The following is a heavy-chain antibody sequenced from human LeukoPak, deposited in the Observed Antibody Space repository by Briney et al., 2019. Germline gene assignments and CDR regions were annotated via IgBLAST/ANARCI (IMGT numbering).Heavy chain of an antibody. D-gene: IGHD6-13*01. CDR2: MNPNSGNT. J-gene: IGHJ4*02. CDR1: GYTFTSYD. V-gene: IGHV1-8*03. CDR3: ARVNFEYSGSWYDY. Sequence: AASVKVSCKASGYTFTSYDINWVRQATGQGLEWMGWMNPNSGNTGYAQKFQGRVTITRNTSISTAYMELSRLRSEDTAVYYCARVNFEYSGSWYDYWGQGTLVTVSS.